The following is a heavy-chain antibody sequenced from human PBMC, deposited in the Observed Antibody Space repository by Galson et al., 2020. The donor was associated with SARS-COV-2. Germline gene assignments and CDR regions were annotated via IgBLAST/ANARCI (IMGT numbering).Heavy chain of an antibody. CDR2: IYWDDDE. CDR3: AHRRSDSDEVGDDGDFYFSAFDV. CDR1: GFSLTTSGVG. V-gene: IGHV2-5*02. Sequence: SGPTLVKPTQTLTLTCTFSGFSLTTSGVGVGWIRQPPGKALEWLAIIYWDDDERYRPSLKSRLTITKDTSKNQVVLTMTNMDPVDTATYYCAHRRSDSDEVGDDGDFYFSAFDVWGQGTMVTVSS. D-gene: IGHD2-21*01. J-gene: IGHJ3*01.